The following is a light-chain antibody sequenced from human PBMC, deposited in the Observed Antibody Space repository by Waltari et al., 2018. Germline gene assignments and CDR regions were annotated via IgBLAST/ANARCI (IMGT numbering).Light chain of an antibody. V-gene: IGKV1-12*01. Sequence: EIQMTQSPSSVSASVGDRVTTTCRAGQDISGALAWYQQKPGQAPNLLIYAVSTLQSGVPPRFSGSGSGTDFTLTISGLQPEDVATYYCQQGSAFPPTFGQGTNVEIK. CDR3: QQGSAFPPT. CDR2: AVS. CDR1: QDISGA. J-gene: IGKJ1*01.